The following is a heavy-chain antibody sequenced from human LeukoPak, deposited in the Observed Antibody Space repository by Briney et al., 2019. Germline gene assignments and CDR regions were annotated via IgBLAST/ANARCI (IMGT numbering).Heavy chain of an antibody. CDR2: TSYDGTNK. Sequence: PGRSLRLSCAASGFPFSSYGMHWVRQAPGKGLEWVAVTSYDGTNKYYADSVKGRFTISRDNSKNTLYLQMNSLRAEDTAVYYCAKGYYGSTTNYYYYGMDVWGQGTAVTVSS. J-gene: IGHJ6*02. CDR3: AKGYYGSTTNYYYYGMDV. V-gene: IGHV3-30*18. D-gene: IGHD3-10*01. CDR1: GFPFSSYG.